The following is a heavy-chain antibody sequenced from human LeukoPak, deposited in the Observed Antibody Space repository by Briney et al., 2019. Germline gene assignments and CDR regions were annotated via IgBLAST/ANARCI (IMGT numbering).Heavy chain of an antibody. D-gene: IGHD3-22*01. Sequence: PGGSLRLSCAASGFTFSSYEMNWVRQAPGKGLEWVSYISSSGSTMYYADSVKGRFTISRDNAKNSLYLQMNSLRAEDTAVYYCARSGRYYDSSVYFGFDPWGQGTLVTVSS. CDR3: ARSGRYYDSSVYFGFDP. J-gene: IGHJ5*02. CDR1: GFTFSSYE. CDR2: ISSSGSTM. V-gene: IGHV3-48*03.